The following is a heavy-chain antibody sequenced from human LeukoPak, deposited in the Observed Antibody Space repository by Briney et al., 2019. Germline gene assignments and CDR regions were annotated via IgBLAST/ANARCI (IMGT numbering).Heavy chain of an antibody. CDR1: GYTFTSYY. J-gene: IGHJ3*02. V-gene: IGHV1-3*01. CDR2: INAGNGNT. CDR3: ARSSPASFRPYSIGWDINAFDI. D-gene: IGHD6-19*01. Sequence: ASVKVSCKASGYTFTSYYMHWVRQAPGQGLEWMGWINAGNGNTKYSQKFQGRVTITRDTSASTAYMELSSLRSEDTAVYYCARSSPASFRPYSIGWDINAFDIWGQGTMVTVSS.